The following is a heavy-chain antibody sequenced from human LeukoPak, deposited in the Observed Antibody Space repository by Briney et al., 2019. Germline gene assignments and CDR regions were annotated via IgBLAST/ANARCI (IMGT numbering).Heavy chain of an antibody. CDR2: ISSSSSYI. CDR1: GFTFSSYS. D-gene: IGHD4-17*01. Sequence: GGSLRLSCAASGFTFSSYSMNWVRQAPGKGLEWVSSISSSSSYIYYADSVKGRFIISRDNSKNTLYLQMNSLRADDTALYYCAKAMSTVMGGTDYWGQGTLVTVSS. V-gene: IGHV3-21*04. J-gene: IGHJ4*02. CDR3: AKAMSTVMGGTDY.